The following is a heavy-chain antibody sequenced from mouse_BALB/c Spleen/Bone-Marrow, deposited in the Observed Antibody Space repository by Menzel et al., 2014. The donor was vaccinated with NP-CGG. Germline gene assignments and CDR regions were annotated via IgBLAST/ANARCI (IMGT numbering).Heavy chain of an antibody. CDR1: GFSLTSYG. CDR3: ARDRGLGRFAY. Sequence: VHLVESGPGLVAPSQSLSITCTVSGFSLTSYGVHWVRQPPGKGLEWLGVIWAGGSTNYNSALMSRLSISKDNSKSQVFLKMNSLQPDDTAMYYCARDRGLGRFAYWGQGTLVTVSA. CDR2: IWAGGST. V-gene: IGHV2-9*02. J-gene: IGHJ3*01. D-gene: IGHD4-1*01.